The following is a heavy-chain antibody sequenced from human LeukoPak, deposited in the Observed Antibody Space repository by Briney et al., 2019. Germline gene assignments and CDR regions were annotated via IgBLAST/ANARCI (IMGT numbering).Heavy chain of an antibody. J-gene: IGHJ3*02. CDR3: VRDGDYYDSSGSVRAFDI. CDR1: GGSISSGGYY. CDR2: INYSGNI. D-gene: IGHD3-22*01. V-gene: IGHV4-31*03. Sequence: SETLSLTCTVSGGSISSGGYYWSWIRQHPGKGLEWIGYINYSGNIYYNPSLKSRVIISVDTSKNQFSLKPGSVTAADTAVYYCVRDGDYYDSSGSVRAFDIWGQGTMVTVSS.